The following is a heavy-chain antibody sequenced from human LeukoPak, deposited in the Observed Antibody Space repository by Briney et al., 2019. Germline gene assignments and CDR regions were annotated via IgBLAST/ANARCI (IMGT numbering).Heavy chain of an antibody. CDR1: GFTFSSYG. Sequence: GGTLRLSCAASGFTFSSYGMSWVRQAPGKGLEWVSAISGSGGSTYYADSVKGRFTISRDNAKNSLYLQMNSLRAEDTAVYYCATDPTLPQLLWFRESIPPYFDYWGQGTLVTVSS. D-gene: IGHD3-10*01. J-gene: IGHJ4*02. V-gene: IGHV3-23*01. CDR2: ISGSGGST. CDR3: ATDPTLPQLLWFRESIPPYFDY.